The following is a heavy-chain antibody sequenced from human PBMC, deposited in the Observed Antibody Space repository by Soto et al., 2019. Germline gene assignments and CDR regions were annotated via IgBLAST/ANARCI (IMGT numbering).Heavy chain of an antibody. CDR3: ARGRGSSITMVRGVTNWFDP. D-gene: IGHD3-10*01. V-gene: IGHV4-30-4*01. Sequence: SETLSLTCTVSGGSISSGDYYWSWIRQPPGKGLEWIGYIYYSGSTYYNPSLKSRVTISVDTSKNQFSLKLSSVTAADTAVYYCARGRGSSITMVRGVTNWFDPWGQGTLVTAPQ. CDR2: IYYSGST. CDR1: GGSISSGDYY. J-gene: IGHJ5*02.